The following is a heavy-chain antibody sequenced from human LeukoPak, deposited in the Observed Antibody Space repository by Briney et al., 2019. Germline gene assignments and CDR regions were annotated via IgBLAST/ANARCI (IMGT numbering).Heavy chain of an antibody. Sequence: GGSLRLSCAASGFTFSSYSMNWVRQAPGKGLEWVSSISSSSSYIYYADSVKGRFTISRDNSKNTLYLQMNSLRAEDTAVYYCATFPGGSNQDAFDIWGQGTMVTVSS. CDR2: ISSSSSYI. D-gene: IGHD1-26*01. J-gene: IGHJ3*02. CDR1: GFTFSSYS. CDR3: ATFPGGSNQDAFDI. V-gene: IGHV3-21*04.